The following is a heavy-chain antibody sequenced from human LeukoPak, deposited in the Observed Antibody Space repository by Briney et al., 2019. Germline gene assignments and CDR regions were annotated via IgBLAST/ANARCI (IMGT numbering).Heavy chain of an antibody. CDR1: GYTFTGYY. CDR2: INPNSGGT. CDR3: ARTLPAAGTDY. D-gene: IGHD6-13*01. V-gene: IGHV1-2*02. J-gene: IGHJ4*02. Sequence: ASVKASCKASGYTFTGYYMHWVRQAPGQGLEWMGWINPNSGGTNYAQKFQGRVTITADESTSTAYMELSSLRSEDTAVYYCARTLPAAGTDYWGQGTLVTVSS.